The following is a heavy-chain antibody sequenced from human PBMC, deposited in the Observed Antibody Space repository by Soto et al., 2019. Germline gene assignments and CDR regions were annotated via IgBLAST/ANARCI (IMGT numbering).Heavy chain of an antibody. CDR1: GYTFTSYY. Sequence: ASVKVSCKASGYTFTSYYMHWVRQAPGQGLEWMGIINPSGGSTSYAQKFQGRVTMTRDTSTSTVYMELSSLRSEDTAVYYCARETVLVPAAMDYYYGMDVWGQGTTVTVSS. CDR2: INPSGGST. J-gene: IGHJ6*02. D-gene: IGHD2-2*01. V-gene: IGHV1-46*01. CDR3: ARETVLVPAAMDYYYGMDV.